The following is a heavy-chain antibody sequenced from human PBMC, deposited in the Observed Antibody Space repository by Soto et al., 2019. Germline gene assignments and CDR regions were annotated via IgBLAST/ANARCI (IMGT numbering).Heavy chain of an antibody. CDR2: INHSGST. V-gene: IGHV4-34*01. J-gene: IGHJ6*04. CDR3: ARYRYRLMAV. CDR1: GGSFSGYY. Sequence: SETLSLTCAVYGGSFSGYYWSWIRQPPGKGLEWIGEINHSGSTNYNPSLKSRVTISVDTSKNQFSLKLSSVTAADTAAYYCARYRYRLMAVWGKGTTVTVSS. D-gene: IGHD1-26*01.